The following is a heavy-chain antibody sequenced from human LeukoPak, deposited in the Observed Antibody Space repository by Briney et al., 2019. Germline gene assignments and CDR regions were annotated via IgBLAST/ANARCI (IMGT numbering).Heavy chain of an antibody. D-gene: IGHD2-2*01. CDR3: AKEGCSTTSCWAFDI. CDR1: GFTFSSYG. Sequence: GGSLRLSCAASGFTFSSYGMHWVRQAPGKGLEWVAVISKDGSTTYYAYSVKGRFTISRDNSKNLYLQMDSLRPEDTAVYYCAKEGCSTTSCWAFDIWGQGTMVTVSS. J-gene: IGHJ3*02. CDR2: ISKDGSTT. V-gene: IGHV3-30*18.